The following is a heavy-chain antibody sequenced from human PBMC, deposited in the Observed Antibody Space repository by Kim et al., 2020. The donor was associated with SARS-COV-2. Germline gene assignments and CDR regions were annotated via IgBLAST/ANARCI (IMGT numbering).Heavy chain of an antibody. CDR3: ATVRWELLLDY. V-gene: IGHV1-24*01. J-gene: IGHJ4*02. D-gene: IGHD1-26*01. Sequence: TIYAQKFQGRVTMTEDTSTDTAYMELSSLRSEDTAVYYCATVRWELLLDYWGQGTLVTVSS. CDR2: T.